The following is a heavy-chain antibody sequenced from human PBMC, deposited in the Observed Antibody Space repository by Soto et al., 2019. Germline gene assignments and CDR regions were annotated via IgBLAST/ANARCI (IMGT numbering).Heavy chain of an antibody. CDR1: GFTFSSYG. D-gene: IGHD4-17*01. V-gene: IGHV3-30*18. Sequence: QVQLVESGGGVVQPGRSLRLSCAASGFTFSSYGMHWVRQAPGKGLEWVAVISYDGSNKYYADSVKGRFTISRDNSKNTLYLQMNGLRAEDTAVYYCAKEGRATVTTWGIDYWGQGTLVTVSS. CDR2: ISYDGSNK. CDR3: AKEGRATVTTWGIDY. J-gene: IGHJ4*02.